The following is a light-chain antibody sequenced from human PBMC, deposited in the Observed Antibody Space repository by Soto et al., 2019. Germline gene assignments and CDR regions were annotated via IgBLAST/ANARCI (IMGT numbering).Light chain of an antibody. CDR1: QSVDSF. CDR3: QQRRNWPLT. Sequence: EIALTQSPATLSLSPGERATLSRRASQSVDSFLAWYQQKPGQAPRLLIYDASNRATGIPARFSGSGSGTDFTLTISSLEPGDFAVYYCQQRRNWPLTFGGGTKVEIK. J-gene: IGKJ4*01. V-gene: IGKV3-11*01. CDR2: DAS.